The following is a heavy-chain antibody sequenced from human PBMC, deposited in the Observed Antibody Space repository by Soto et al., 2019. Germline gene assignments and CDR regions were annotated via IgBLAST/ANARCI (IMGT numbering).Heavy chain of an antibody. CDR1: GGSINSGGYY. CDR3: ARLPSIINYPMDV. Sequence: QVQLQESGPGLVKPSQTLSLTCTVSGGSINSGGYYWGWIRQHPGQGLEWIGYIYYNGRTYYNPSLESRSSISVDTSKNQFSLKIHSVTAADTAVYFCARLPSIINYPMDVWGPGTPVTVSS. V-gene: IGHV4-31*03. J-gene: IGHJ6*02. CDR2: IYYNGRT.